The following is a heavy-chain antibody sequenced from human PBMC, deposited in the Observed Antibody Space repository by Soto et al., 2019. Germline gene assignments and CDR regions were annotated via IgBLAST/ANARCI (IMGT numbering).Heavy chain of an antibody. V-gene: IGHV3-23*01. CDR2: ISGSGGST. D-gene: IGHD5-18*01. CDR3: ARDEDTAMAEPLDY. Sequence: PGGSLRLSCAASGFTFSSYAMSWVRQAPGKGLEWVSAISGSGGSTYYADSVKGRLTISRDNSKNTLYLQMNSLRAEDTAVYYCARDEDTAMAEPLDYWGQGTLVTVSS. J-gene: IGHJ4*02. CDR1: GFTFSSYA.